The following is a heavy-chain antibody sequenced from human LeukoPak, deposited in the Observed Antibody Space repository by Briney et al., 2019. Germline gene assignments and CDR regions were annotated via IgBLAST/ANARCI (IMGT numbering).Heavy chain of an antibody. CDR1: GYTFTSYA. CDR2: ISPYNGNT. CDR3: ARADFLRGHDWFDP. D-gene: IGHD3-3*01. Sequence: ASVKVSCKASGYTFTSYAMHWVRQAPGQGPEWMGRISPYNGNTNYAQKVQGRVTMTTDTSTSTAYMELRSLRSDDTAVYYCARADFLRGHDWFDPWGQGTLVTVSS. V-gene: IGHV1-18*01. J-gene: IGHJ5*02.